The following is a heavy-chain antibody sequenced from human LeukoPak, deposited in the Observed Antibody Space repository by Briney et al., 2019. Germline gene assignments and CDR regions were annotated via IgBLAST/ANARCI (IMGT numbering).Heavy chain of an antibody. J-gene: IGHJ4*02. Sequence: GGSLRLSCAASRFTFSIYTMQWVRQAPGKGLEWVAVTSYDGSNKYCADSVKGRFTISRDNSKNTLFLQMNTLRAEDTAVYYCARGSPPDYWGQGTLVTVSS. CDR3: ARGSPPDY. CDR1: RFTFSIYT. CDR2: TSYDGSNK. V-gene: IGHV3-30*04.